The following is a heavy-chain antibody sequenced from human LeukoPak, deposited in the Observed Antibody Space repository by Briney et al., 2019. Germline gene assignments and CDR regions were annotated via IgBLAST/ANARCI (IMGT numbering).Heavy chain of an antibody. V-gene: IGHV3-74*01. CDR1: GFTFSNTW. CDR2: IDSNGNTI. J-gene: IGHJ4*02. Sequence: GGSLRLSCAGSGFTFSNTWMHWVRQAPGEGLVWVSRIDSNGNTINYADSVKGRFTISRDNARNTLYLQMNGLRVEDTALYFCATAGNHRFENWGQGTLVTVSS. CDR3: ATAGNHRFEN.